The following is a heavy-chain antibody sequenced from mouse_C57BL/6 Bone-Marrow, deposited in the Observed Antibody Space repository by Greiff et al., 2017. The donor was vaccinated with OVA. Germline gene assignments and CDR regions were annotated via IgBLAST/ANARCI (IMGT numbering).Heavy chain of an antibody. D-gene: IGHD1-1*01. CDR1: GYAFSSSW. J-gene: IGHJ1*03. CDR3: ARAPFITTVVATGFNWYFDV. V-gene: IGHV1-82*01. Sequence: QVQLQQSGPELVKPGASVKISCKASGYAFSSSWMNWVKQRPGKGLEWIGRIYPGDGDTNYNGKFKGKATLTADKSSSTAYMQLSSLTSEDSAVYFCARAPFITTVVATGFNWYFDVWGTGTTVTVSS. CDR2: IYPGDGDT.